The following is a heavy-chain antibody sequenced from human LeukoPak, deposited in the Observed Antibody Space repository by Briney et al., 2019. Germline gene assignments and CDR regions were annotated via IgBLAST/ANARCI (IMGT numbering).Heavy chain of an antibody. V-gene: IGHV5-51*01. CDR3: ARRVHRGGSYSSHSDY. J-gene: IGHJ4*02. Sequence: GESLKISCKASGYSFTTYWITWVGQLHGKGLEWMGIIYPGDSANTYNPSFQGRFTISATKSRSTSYLQWSSLKASDTAMYYCARRVHRGGSYSSHSDYWGQGTLVTVSS. CDR1: GYSFTTYW. D-gene: IGHD1-26*01. CDR2: IYPGDSAN.